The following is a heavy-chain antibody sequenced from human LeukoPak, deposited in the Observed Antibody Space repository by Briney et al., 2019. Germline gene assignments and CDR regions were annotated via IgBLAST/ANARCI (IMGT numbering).Heavy chain of an antibody. V-gene: IGHV4-59*08. CDR1: GGSISSYY. CDR2: IYYSGST. CDR3: ARLDTEYWYFDL. Sequence: SETLSLTCTVSGGSISSYYWSWIRQPPGTGLEWIGYIYYSGSTNYNPSLKSRVTISVDTSKNQFSLKLSSVTAADTAVYYCARLDTEYWYFDLWGRGTLVTVSS. D-gene: IGHD2-2*02. J-gene: IGHJ2*01.